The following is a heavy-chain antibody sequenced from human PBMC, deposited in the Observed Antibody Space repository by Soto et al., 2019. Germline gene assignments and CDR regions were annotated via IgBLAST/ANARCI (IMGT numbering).Heavy chain of an antibody. Sequence: LSLTCAASGFTFSSYGMHWVRQAPGKGLEWVAVISYDGSNKYYADSVKGRFTISRDNSKNTLYLQMNSLRAEDTAVYYCAKESRRSSYYYYGMDVWGQGTTVTVSS. CDR2: ISYDGSNK. J-gene: IGHJ6*02. V-gene: IGHV3-30*18. CDR3: AKESRRSSYYYYGMDV. D-gene: IGHD6-6*01. CDR1: GFTFSSYG.